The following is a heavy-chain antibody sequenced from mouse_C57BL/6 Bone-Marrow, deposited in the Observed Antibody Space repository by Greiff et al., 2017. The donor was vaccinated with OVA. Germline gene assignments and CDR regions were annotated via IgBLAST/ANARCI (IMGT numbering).Heavy chain of an antibody. CDR1: GFTFSSYG. CDR2: ISSGGSYT. D-gene: IGHD1-1*01. Sequence: EVMLVESGGDLVKPGGSLKLSCAASGFTFSSYGMSWVRQTPDKRLEWVATISSGGSYTYYPDNVKGRFTISRDNAKNTLYLQMSSLKSEDTAMYYCARDYGRSPYWYFDVWGTGTTVTVSS. J-gene: IGHJ1*03. CDR3: ARDYGRSPYWYFDV. V-gene: IGHV5-6*01.